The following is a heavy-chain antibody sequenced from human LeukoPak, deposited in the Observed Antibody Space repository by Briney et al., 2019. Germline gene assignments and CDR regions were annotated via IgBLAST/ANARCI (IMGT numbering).Heavy chain of an antibody. CDR1: GFTFTSYD. D-gene: IGHD5-12*01. CDR3: ARDRGSKAFDV. CDR2: VSYDGSSQ. V-gene: IGHV3-30*04. Sequence: PGRSLRLSCAASGFTFTSYDIYWVRQTPGEGLEWVAGVSYDGSSQYYGDSVRGRFTISSDNSKNTLYPQMSTLRAEDTAVYYCARDRGSKAFDVWGQGTVVTVSS. J-gene: IGHJ3*01.